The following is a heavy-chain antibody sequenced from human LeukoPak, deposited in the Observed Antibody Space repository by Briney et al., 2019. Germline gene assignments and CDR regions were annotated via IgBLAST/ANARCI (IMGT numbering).Heavy chain of an antibody. CDR1: GGSISSYY. V-gene: IGHV4-59*01. CDR3: AREPIYGSGSYYRAFDI. CDR2: IYYSGST. Sequence: SETLSLTCTVSGGSISSYYWSWIRQPPGKGLEWIGYIYYSGSTNYNPSLKSRVTISVDTSKNQFSLKLSSVTAADTAVYYCAREPIYGSGSYYRAFDIWGQGQWSPSLQ. D-gene: IGHD3-10*01. J-gene: IGHJ3*02.